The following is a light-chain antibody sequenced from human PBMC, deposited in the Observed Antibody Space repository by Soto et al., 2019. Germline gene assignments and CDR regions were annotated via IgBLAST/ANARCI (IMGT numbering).Light chain of an antibody. CDR3: TSYTSSDTLVI. Sequence: QSALTQPSSVSAAPGQASTISCTGTSSDIGRYNYVSWYLKHPFKAPKVIIYEVTKRPSGVSNRFSGSKSGNTASLTISWLQADDEAGYCCTSYTSSDTLVIFGGATKLTVL. CDR2: EVT. J-gene: IGLJ2*01. CDR1: SSDIGRYNY. V-gene: IGLV2-14*03.